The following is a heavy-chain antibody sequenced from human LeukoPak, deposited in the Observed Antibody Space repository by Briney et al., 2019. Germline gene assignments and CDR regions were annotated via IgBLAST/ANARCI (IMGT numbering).Heavy chain of an antibody. CDR3: ARCSYDYVWGSPTPYYFDY. J-gene: IGHJ4*02. Sequence: SVKVSCKASGGTFSSYAISWVRQAPGQGLEWMGRIIPIFGTASYAQKFQGRVTITTDESTSTAYMELSSLRSEDTAVYYCARCSYDYVWGSPTPYYFDYWGQGTLVTVSS. CDR1: GGTFSSYA. V-gene: IGHV1-69*05. CDR2: IIPIFGTA. D-gene: IGHD3-16*01.